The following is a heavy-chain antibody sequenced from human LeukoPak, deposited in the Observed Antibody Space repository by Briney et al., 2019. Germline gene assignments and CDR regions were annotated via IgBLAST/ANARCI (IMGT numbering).Heavy chain of an antibody. CDR1: GFTFSNYG. Sequence: GGSLRLSCAAAGFTFSNYGMTWVRQAPGKGLEWVSVISAGSTSSYYADSVKGRLTISRDNSKNTLYLQMDSLRAEDTAIYYCAQDQYDNSGSYYFEYWGQGSRATVSS. CDR2: ISAGSTSS. V-gene: IGHV3-23*01. CDR3: AQDQYDNSGSYYFEY. D-gene: IGHD3-22*01. J-gene: IGHJ4*02.